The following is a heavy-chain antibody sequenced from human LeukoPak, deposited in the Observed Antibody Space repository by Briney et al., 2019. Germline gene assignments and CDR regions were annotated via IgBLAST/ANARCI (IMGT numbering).Heavy chain of an antibody. J-gene: IGHJ6*02. Sequence: GGSLRLSCAASGFTFSSYWMSWVRQAPGKGLEWVANIKQDGSEKYYVDSVKGRFTISRDNAKNSLYLQMNSLRAEDTAVYYCARDDSSGWSLYYYYYYGMDVWGHGTTVTVSS. D-gene: IGHD6-19*01. V-gene: IGHV3-7*01. CDR3: ARDDSSGWSLYYYYYYGMDV. CDR1: GFTFSSYW. CDR2: IKQDGSEK.